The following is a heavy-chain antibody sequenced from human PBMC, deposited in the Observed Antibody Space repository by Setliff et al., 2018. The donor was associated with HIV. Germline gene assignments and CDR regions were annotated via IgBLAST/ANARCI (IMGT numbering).Heavy chain of an antibody. CDR2: ISSSGSTI. Sequence: GGSLRLSCAASGFTFSSYSMNWVRQAPGKGLEWVSYISSSGSTIYYADSVKGRFTISRDNAKNSLFLQMNSLRAEDTAIYYCARLLRGGGDYFDYWGQGTLVTSPQ. CDR3: ARLLRGGGDYFDY. CDR1: GFTFSSYS. D-gene: IGHD3-10*01. V-gene: IGHV3-48*04. J-gene: IGHJ4*02.